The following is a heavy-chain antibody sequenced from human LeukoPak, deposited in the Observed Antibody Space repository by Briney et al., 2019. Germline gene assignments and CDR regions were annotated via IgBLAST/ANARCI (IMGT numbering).Heavy chain of an antibody. D-gene: IGHD6-19*01. Sequence: ASVKVSCKASGGTFSSYAISWVRQAPGQGLEWMGGIIPIFGTANYAQKFQGRVTITADESTSTAYMELSSLRSEDTAVYYCARSEQWLVIQLDYWGQGTLVTVSS. V-gene: IGHV1-69*13. J-gene: IGHJ4*02. CDR3: ARSEQWLVIQLDY. CDR2: IIPIFGTA. CDR1: GGTFSSYA.